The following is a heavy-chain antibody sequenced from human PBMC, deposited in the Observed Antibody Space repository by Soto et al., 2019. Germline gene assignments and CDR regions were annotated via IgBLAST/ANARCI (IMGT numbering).Heavy chain of an antibody. V-gene: IGHV4-59*07. CDR2: VYYNGFT. J-gene: IGHJ4*02. D-gene: IGHD3-16*01. CDR1: GGSISTYY. Sequence: QVQLRESGPGLVKPSDTLSLICTVSGGSISTYYWSWIRQPPGKGLEWIASVYYNGFTNYNPSLMSRVTMSVDTFRNQFSLRLNSVTAADTAMYYCARVSYDLVYYFDFGGQGTLVTVSS. CDR3: ARVSYDLVYYFDF.